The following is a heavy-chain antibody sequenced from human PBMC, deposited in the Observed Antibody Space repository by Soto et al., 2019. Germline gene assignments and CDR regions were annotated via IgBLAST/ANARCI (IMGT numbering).Heavy chain of an antibody. D-gene: IGHD3-3*01. J-gene: IGHJ6*02. Sequence: GGSLRLSCAASGLTFRSYWMHWVRQAPGKGLEWVANIKQDGSEKYYVDSVKGRFTISRDNAKNSLYLQMNSLRAEDTAVYYCARDRYSYYDFWSGSLPYYYYGMDVWGQGTTVTVSS. CDR2: IKQDGSEK. V-gene: IGHV3-7*01. CDR1: GLTFRSYW. CDR3: ARDRYSYYDFWSGSLPYYYYGMDV.